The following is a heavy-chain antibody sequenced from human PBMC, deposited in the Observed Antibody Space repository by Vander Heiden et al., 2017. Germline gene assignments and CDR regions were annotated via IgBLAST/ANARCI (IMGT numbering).Heavy chain of an antibody. CDR2: THPNSGGA. V-gene: IGHV1-46*02. D-gene: IGHD2-2*03. CDR1: GFKFKNFV. CDR3: ARNDVGLIHPVDY. Sequence: QVQLVQSGAQVKKPGASVKVSFKLSGFKFKNFVVHWVRQAPGHGFEWMGLTHPNSGGATYAENVRGRVTMTGETSTGTVYMEVSGLRSEDTDIYYCARNDVGLIHPVDYWGQGTLVTVTS. J-gene: IGHJ4*02.